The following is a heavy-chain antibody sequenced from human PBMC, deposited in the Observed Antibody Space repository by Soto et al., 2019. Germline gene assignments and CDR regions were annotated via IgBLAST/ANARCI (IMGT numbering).Heavy chain of an antibody. Sequence: EVQLLKSGGGLVQPGGSLRLSCAASGFTFSSYAMNWVRQAPGKGLEWVSVISGSDGSTYYADSVKGRFTISRDNSKNTLNLQMNRLRAEDTAVYYCARRSSSWYFDYWGQGTLVTVSS. CDR3: ARRSSSWYFDY. CDR1: GFTFSSYA. V-gene: IGHV3-23*01. CDR2: ISGSDGST. D-gene: IGHD6-13*01. J-gene: IGHJ4*02.